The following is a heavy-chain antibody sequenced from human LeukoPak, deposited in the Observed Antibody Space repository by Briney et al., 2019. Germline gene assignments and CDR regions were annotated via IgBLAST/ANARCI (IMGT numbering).Heavy chain of an antibody. CDR2: IKEDGSER. CDR1: GFTFSSFP. V-gene: IGHV3-7*05. J-gene: IGHJ4*02. D-gene: IGHD4-23*01. CDR3: ARGVTTLVN. Sequence: GGSLRLSCAASGFTFSSFPMSWVRQAPGIGLQWVASIKEDGSERFYVDSVKGRFIISRDNAKNSLYLQMNSLSAEDTAMYYCARGVTTLVNWGQGTLVTVSS.